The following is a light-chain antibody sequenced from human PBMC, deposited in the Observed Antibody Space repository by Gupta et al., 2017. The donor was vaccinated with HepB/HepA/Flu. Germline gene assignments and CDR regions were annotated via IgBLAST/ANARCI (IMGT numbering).Light chain of an antibody. CDR1: QSVSSN. Sequence: EIVMTQSPATLSVSPGERATLSCRASQSVSSNLAWYQQKPGQAPRLLIYGASTRATGIPARFSGSGSGTEFTLTISSLQSEDFAVYYCQQDNNWRCSFGQGTKLEIK. J-gene: IGKJ2*04. CDR2: GAS. CDR3: QQDNNWRCS. V-gene: IGKV3-15*01.